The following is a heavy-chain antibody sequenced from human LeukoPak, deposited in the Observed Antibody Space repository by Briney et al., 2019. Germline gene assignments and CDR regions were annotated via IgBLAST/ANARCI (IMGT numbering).Heavy chain of an antibody. D-gene: IGHD6-19*01. Sequence: SETLSLTCTVSGGSISSYYWSWIRQPPGKGLEWIGEINHSGSTNYNPPLKSRVTISVDTSKNQFSLKLSSVTAADTAVYYCARGFSSAWYAEFFQHWGQGTLVAVSS. V-gene: IGHV4-34*01. CDR1: GGSISSYY. CDR3: ARGFSSAWYAEFFQH. CDR2: INHSGST. J-gene: IGHJ1*01.